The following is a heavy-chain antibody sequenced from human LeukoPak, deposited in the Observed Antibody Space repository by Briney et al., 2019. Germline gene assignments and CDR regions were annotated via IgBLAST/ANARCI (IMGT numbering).Heavy chain of an antibody. CDR1: GFTFSSYS. J-gene: IGHJ4*02. CDR3: ARGDHHDDKVVGIDY. Sequence: GGSLRLSCEVSGFTFSSYSLNWVRQAPGKGLEWLSYISTRNTIYYGDSVKGRFTISRDNAKNSLFLQMNSLRAEDTALYYCARGDHHDDKVVGIDYWGPGNLATVSS. CDR2: ISTRNTI. D-gene: IGHD1-14*01. V-gene: IGHV3-48*01.